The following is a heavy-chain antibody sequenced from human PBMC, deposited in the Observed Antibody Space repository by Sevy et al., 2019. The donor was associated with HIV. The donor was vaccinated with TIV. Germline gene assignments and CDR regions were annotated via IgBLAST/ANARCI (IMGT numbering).Heavy chain of an antibody. V-gene: IGHV1-69*13. Sequence: ASVKVSCKASGGTFSSYAISWVRQAPGQGLAWMGGIIPIFGTANYAQKFQGRVTITADESTSTAYMELSSLRSEDTAVYYCARGLFGELFPIDYWGQGTLVTVSS. CDR2: IIPIFGTA. D-gene: IGHD3-10*02. J-gene: IGHJ4*02. CDR1: GGTFSSYA. CDR3: ARGLFGELFPIDY.